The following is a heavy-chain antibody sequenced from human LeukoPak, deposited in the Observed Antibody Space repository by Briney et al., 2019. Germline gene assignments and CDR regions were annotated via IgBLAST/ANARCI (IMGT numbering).Heavy chain of an antibody. CDR1: GFTFSGYA. V-gene: IGHV3-64D*06. J-gene: IGHJ4*02. CDR3: VKVGYIYGREVYFHH. D-gene: IGHD5-18*01. Sequence: GGSLRVSCSASGFTFSGYAMHWVRQAPGKGLDYVSGISTNGGRTYYADSVKGRFTISRDDSKDTLYLQMSSLRADDTAVYYCVKVGYIYGREVYFHHWGQGTLLTVSS. CDR2: ISTNGGRT.